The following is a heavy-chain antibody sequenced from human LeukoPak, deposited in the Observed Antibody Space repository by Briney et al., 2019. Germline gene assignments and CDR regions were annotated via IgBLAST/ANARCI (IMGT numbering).Heavy chain of an antibody. V-gene: IGHV1-2*02. CDR3: ARDISWAYFDY. Sequence: GAAVTVSCMASGYTFTDYYMHWVRQAPGQGGEGMGWINPNSGGTNYAQTFQGRVTMTRDTSSSTAYMELSRLRSDDTAVYYCARDISWAYFDYWGQGTLVTVSS. CDR2: INPNSGGT. CDR1: GYTFTDYY. J-gene: IGHJ4*02. D-gene: IGHD2-15*01.